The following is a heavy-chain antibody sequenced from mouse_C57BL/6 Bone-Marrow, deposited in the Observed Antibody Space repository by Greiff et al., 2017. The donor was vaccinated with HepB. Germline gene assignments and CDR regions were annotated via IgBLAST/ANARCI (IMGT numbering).Heavy chain of an antibody. V-gene: IGHV5-6*01. CDR1: GFTFSSYG. CDR3: ARHDRAAGFFYDYGAY. CDR2: ISSGGSYT. Sequence: EVKLMESGGDLVKPGGSLKLSCAASGFTFSSYGMSWVRQTPDKRLEWVATISSGGSYTYYPDSVKGRFTISRDNAKNTLYLQMSSLKSEDTAMYYCARHDRAAGFFYDYGAYWGQGTLVTVSA. J-gene: IGHJ3*01. D-gene: IGHD2-4*01.